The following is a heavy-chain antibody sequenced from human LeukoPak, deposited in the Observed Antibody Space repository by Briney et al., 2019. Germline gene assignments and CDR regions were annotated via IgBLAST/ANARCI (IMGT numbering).Heavy chain of an antibody. D-gene: IGHD4-17*01. CDR3: ASADYGGYPFDY. V-gene: IGHV4-59*01. J-gene: IGHJ4*02. CDR2: IYYSGST. Sequence: RSSETLSLTCTVSGGSISSYYWSWIRQPPGKGLEWIGYIYYSGSTNYNPSLKSRVTISVDTSKNQFSLKLSSVTAADTAVYYCASADYGGYPFDYWGQGTLVTVSS. CDR1: GGSISSYY.